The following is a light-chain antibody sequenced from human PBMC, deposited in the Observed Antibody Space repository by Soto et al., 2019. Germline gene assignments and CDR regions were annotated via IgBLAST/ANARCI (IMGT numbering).Light chain of an antibody. Sequence: EIVLTQSPGTLSLSPGERATLSCRASQSVSSSYLAWYQQKPGQAPGLLIYGASSRATGIPDRFSGSGSGTDFTLTISSLQSEDFAVYYCQQYSNWPLTFGGGTKVDIK. CDR2: GAS. J-gene: IGKJ4*01. CDR3: QQYSNWPLT. V-gene: IGKV3-20*01. CDR1: QSVSSSY.